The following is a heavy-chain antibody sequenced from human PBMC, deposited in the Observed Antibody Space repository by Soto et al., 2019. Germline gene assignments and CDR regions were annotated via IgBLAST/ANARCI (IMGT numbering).Heavy chain of an antibody. J-gene: IGHJ5*02. CDR2: IYHSGST. D-gene: IGHD2-15*01. CDR3: ARGGYCSGGSCYSGGWFDP. CDR1: GGSISSGGYS. Sequence: SETLSLTCAVSGGSISSGGYSWSWIGQPPGKGLEWIGYIYHSGSTYYNPSLKSRVTISVDRSKNQFSLKLSSVTAADTAVYYCARGGYCSGGSCYSGGWFDPWGQGTLVTV. V-gene: IGHV4-30-2*01.